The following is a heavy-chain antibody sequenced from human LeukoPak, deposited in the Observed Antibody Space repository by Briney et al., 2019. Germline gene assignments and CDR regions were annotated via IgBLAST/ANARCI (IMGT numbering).Heavy chain of an antibody. Sequence: PGGSLRLSCAASGFTFSSYTMNWVRQAPGKGLEWVSSISSSSSYIYYADSVKGRFTISRDNAKNSLNLQMNSLRAEDTAVYYCARLTGDYYYYMDVWGKGTTVTVSS. CDR2: ISSSSSYI. J-gene: IGHJ6*03. CDR1: GFTFSSYT. D-gene: IGHD3-9*01. V-gene: IGHV3-21*01. CDR3: ARLTGDYYYYMDV.